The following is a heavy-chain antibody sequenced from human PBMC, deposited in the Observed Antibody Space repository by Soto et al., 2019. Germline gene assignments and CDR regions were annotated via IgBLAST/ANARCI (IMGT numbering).Heavy chain of an antibody. V-gene: IGHV4-39*01. CDR3: ARQTPAWDYTFFFFDY. CDR1: GGSISSSSYY. J-gene: IGHJ4*02. D-gene: IGHD4-4*01. Sequence: QLQLQESGPGLVKPSETLSLTCTVSGGSISSSSYYWGWIRQPPGKGLEWIGSIYYSGSTYYNPSLKSRVTISVDTSKNQFSLKLSSVTAADTAVYYCARQTPAWDYTFFFFDYWGQGTLVTVSS. CDR2: IYYSGST.